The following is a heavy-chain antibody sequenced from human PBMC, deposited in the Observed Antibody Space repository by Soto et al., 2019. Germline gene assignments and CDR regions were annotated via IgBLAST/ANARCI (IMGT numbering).Heavy chain of an antibody. CDR3: TKRTPWTTWGESDY. D-gene: IGHD3-16*01. CDR1: GYIFSDYG. Sequence: QVHVVQSGAEVKKPGDSVKVSCKTSGYIFSDYGINWVRQAPGQGLEWMGWISTYSGNANLAQKLQGRVTMTTDTTTNPAYMELRSLKSEDTAVYYCTKRTPWTTWGESDYWGQGTLVTVSS. J-gene: IGHJ4*02. V-gene: IGHV1-18*04. CDR2: ISTYSGNA.